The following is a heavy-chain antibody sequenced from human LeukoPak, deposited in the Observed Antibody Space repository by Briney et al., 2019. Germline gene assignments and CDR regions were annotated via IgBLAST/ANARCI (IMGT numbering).Heavy chain of an antibody. CDR1: GYTFTSYD. Sequence: ASVKVSCKASGYTFTSYDINWVRQATGQGLEWMGWMDPHSGNTGYAQKFQGRVTMTRNTSISTAYMELSSLRSEHTAVYYCASGGTGDHWLFPWGQGTLVTVSS. J-gene: IGHJ5*02. D-gene: IGHD3-9*01. CDR2: MDPHSGNT. V-gene: IGHV1-8*01. CDR3: ASGGTGDHWLFP.